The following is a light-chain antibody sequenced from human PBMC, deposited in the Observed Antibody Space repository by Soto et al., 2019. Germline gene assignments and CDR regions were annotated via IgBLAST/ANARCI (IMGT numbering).Light chain of an antibody. J-gene: IGLJ2*01. CDR1: KLGDKY. CDR3: QSWDSNTAWV. CDR2: EDN. Sequence: SYELTQPPSVSVSPGQTASITCSGDKLGDKYACWYQQKPGQSPVLVIYEDNKRPSGIPERFSGSNSGNTATPTISGTQAMDEADYYCQSWDSNTAWVFGGGTQLTVL. V-gene: IGLV3-1*01.